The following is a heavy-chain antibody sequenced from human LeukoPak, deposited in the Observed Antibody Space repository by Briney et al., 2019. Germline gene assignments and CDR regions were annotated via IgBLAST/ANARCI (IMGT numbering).Heavy chain of an antibody. J-gene: IGHJ5*02. V-gene: IGHV4-30-4*01. D-gene: IGHD3/OR15-3a*01. CDR3: ARGLNWLVP. CDR2: IYYSGST. CDR1: GGSISIDYY. Sequence: SETLSLTCTVSGGSISIDYYWGWVRQPPGLGLEWIGYIYYSGSTYYNPSFKSRVTISVDPSKNQFSLRLSSVTAADTAVYYWARGLNWLVPWGEGTQVTVSP.